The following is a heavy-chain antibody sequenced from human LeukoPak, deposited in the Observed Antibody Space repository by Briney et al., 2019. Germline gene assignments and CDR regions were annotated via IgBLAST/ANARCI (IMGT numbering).Heavy chain of an antibody. CDR3: ARGPRGGDGDV. CDR2: INHSGST. V-gene: IGHV4-34*01. J-gene: IGHJ6*04. D-gene: IGHD2-21*01. Sequence: GSLRLSCAASGFTFSSYWMSWVRQAPGKGLEWIGEINHSGSTNYNPSLKSRVTISVDTSKNQFSLKLSSVTAADTAVYYCARGPRGGDGDVWGKGTTVTVSS. CDR1: GFTFSSYW.